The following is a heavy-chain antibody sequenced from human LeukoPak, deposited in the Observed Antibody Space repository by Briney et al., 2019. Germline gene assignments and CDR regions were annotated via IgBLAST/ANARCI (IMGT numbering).Heavy chain of an antibody. D-gene: IGHD3-3*01. Sequence: GGSLRLSCAASGFTFSSYAMSWVRQAPGKGLEWVSVIYSGGSTYYADSVKGRFTISRDNSKNTVYLQMNSLRAEDTAVYYCARGGGETIFSTWGQGTMVTVSS. V-gene: IGHV3-53*01. CDR3: ARGGGETIFST. CDR2: IYSGGST. J-gene: IGHJ3*01. CDR1: GFTFSSYA.